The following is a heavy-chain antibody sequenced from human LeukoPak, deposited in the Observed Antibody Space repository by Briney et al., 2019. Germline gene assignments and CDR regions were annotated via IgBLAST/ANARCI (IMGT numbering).Heavy chain of an antibody. CDR1: GGTFSSYA. CDR3: ARDSSLSLTGYYNSPYYFDY. D-gene: IGHD3-9*01. J-gene: IGHJ4*02. V-gene: IGHV1-69*06. CDR2: IIPIFGTA. Sequence: GASVKVSCKASGGTFSSYAISWVRQAPGQGLEWMGGIIPIFGTANYAQKFQGRVTITADKSTSTAYMELSSLRSEDTAVYYCARDSSLSLTGYYNSPYYFDYWGQGTLVTVSS.